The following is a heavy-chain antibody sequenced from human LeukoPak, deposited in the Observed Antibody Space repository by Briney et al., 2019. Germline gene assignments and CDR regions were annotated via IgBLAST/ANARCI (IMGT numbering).Heavy chain of an antibody. CDR1: GGPISSGSYY. D-gene: IGHD6-19*01. CDR2: IYTSGST. V-gene: IGHV4-61*02. J-gene: IGHJ5*02. CDR3: AREQWLVPRYTWFAP. Sequence: PSETLSLTCTVSGGPISSGSYYGSWIRQPAGKGLEWIGRIYTSGSTNYNPSLKSRVTMSVDTSKNQFSLKLSSVTAADTAVYYCAREQWLVPRYTWFAPWGQGSLVTVSS.